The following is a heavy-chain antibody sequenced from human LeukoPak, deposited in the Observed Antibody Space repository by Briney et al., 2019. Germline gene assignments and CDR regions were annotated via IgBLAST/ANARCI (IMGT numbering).Heavy chain of an antibody. CDR1: GGSFSGYY. CDR2: ISGSGDST. V-gene: IGHV3-23*01. Sequence: PSETLSLTCAVYGGSFSGYYWSWVRQAPGKGLEWVSAISGSGDSTYYADSVKGRFTIFRDNSKNTLYLQMNSLRAEDTAIYNCARRYQLPEASFDYWGQGTLVTVSS. D-gene: IGHD2-2*01. CDR3: ARRYQLPEASFDY. J-gene: IGHJ4*02.